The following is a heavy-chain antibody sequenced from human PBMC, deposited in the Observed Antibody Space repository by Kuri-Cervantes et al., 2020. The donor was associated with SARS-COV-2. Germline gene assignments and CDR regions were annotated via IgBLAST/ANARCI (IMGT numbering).Heavy chain of an antibody. CDR2: ISGSGGST. D-gene: IGHD3-10*01. Sequence: GESLKISCAASGFTFNKYWTNWVRQAPGKGLEWVSAISGSGGSTYYADSVKGRFTISRDNSKNTLYLQMSSLRAEDTAVYYCAKDASITMVRGPFYYYGMDVWGQGTTVTVSS. V-gene: IGHV3-23*01. CDR3: AKDASITMVRGPFYYYGMDV. J-gene: IGHJ6*02. CDR1: GFTFNKYW.